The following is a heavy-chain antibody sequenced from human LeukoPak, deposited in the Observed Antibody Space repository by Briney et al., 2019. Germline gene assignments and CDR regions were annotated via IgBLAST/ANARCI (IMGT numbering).Heavy chain of an antibody. Sequence: PGXXLRLSCAASGFTFSSYEMNWVRQAPGKGLEWVSYISSSGNTIYYADSVKGRFTISRDNAKNSLYLQMNSLRAEDTSVSYCARAKLYYYDSSGYYSGFDYWGQGTLVTVSS. CDR1: GFTFSSYE. D-gene: IGHD3-22*01. J-gene: IGHJ4*02. CDR2: ISSSGNTI. CDR3: ARAKLYYYDSSGYYSGFDY. V-gene: IGHV3-48*03.